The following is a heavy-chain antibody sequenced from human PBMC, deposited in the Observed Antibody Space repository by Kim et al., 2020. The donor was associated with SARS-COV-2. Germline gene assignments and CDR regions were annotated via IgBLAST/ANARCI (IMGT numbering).Heavy chain of an antibody. J-gene: IGHJ3*02. CDR2: IYKSGTT. CDR1: GASISSDY. CDR3: ARSYSGTYFAAFDI. V-gene: IGHV4-4*08. D-gene: IGHD1-26*01. Sequence: SETLSLTCTVSGASISSDYWSWIRQPPGKGLEWMGYIYKSGTTNYNPSLKSRVIISSDTSKNQFSLNLRSVTAADTAVYYCARSYSGTYFAAFDIWVPGTMATVSS.